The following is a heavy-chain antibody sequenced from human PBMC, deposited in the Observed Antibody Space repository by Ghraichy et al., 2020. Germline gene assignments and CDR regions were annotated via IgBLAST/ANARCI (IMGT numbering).Heavy chain of an antibody. CDR2: IFHSGST. Sequence: TLSLTCTVSGGSFSTVGFYWSWIRQGPGKGREGIGYIFHSGSTSCTPSLESRVAISVDTSMTQFSLKLSPVTAADTAVYYCAREDTITTRAFDLWGQGPMVPVS. V-gene: IGHV4-31*03. D-gene: IGHD5-12*01. CDR1: GGSFSTVGFY. J-gene: IGHJ3*01. CDR3: AREDTITTRAFDL.